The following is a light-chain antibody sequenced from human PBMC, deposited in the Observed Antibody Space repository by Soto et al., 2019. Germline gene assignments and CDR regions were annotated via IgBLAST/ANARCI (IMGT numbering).Light chain of an antibody. CDR2: LNSDGSH. CDR3: QTWGTGIQV. Sequence: QLVLTQSPSASASLGASVKLTCTLSSGHSNYAIAWHQQQPEKGPQYLMKLNSDGSHSKGDGIPDRFSGSSSGAERYLTISSLQYEDEADYYCQTWGTGIQVFGTGTKLTV. CDR1: SGHSNYA. V-gene: IGLV4-69*01. J-gene: IGLJ1*01.